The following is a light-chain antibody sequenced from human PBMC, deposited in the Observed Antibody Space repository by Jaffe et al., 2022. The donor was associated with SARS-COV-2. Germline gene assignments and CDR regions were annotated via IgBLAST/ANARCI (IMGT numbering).Light chain of an antibody. J-gene: IGKJ2*01. CDR1: QNLLYSSHNNNY. V-gene: IGKV4-1*01. CDR3: QQYYSLPYT. Sequence: DIVMTQSPDSLAVSLGERATINCKSSQNLLYSSHNNNYLAWYQQKPGQPPKLLIYWASTRESGVPDRFSGSGSGTDFTLTIGSLQAEDVAVYYCQQYYSLPYTFGQGTKLEIK. CDR2: WAS.